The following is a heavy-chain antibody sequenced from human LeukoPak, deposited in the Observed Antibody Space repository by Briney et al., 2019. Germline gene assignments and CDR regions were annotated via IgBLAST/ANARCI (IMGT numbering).Heavy chain of an antibody. Sequence: GGSLRLSCAASGFTFSSYGMHWVRQAPGKGLEWVAVISYDENEYYADSVKGRFTISRDNSKNTLYLQMNSLRAEDTAVYYCAKSIVARSRSFQSYYFDYWGQRTLVTVSS. CDR3: AKSIVARSRSFQSYYFDY. CDR1: GFTFSSYG. V-gene: IGHV3-30*18. CDR2: ISYDENE. D-gene: IGHD3-22*01. J-gene: IGHJ4*02.